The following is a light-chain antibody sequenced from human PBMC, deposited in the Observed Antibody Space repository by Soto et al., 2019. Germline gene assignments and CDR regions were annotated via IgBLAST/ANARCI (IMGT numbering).Light chain of an antibody. CDR2: EVN. Sequence: QSALTQPASVSGSPGQSITISCTGTSSDVGGYIYVSWYQHYPGKAPELMIYEVNNRPSGVSNRFDGSKSGNTASLTISGLQAGDEADYYCSSYTSGSTPLVFGTGTKLTVL. CDR1: SSDVGGYIY. V-gene: IGLV2-14*01. CDR3: SSYTSGSTPLV. J-gene: IGLJ1*01.